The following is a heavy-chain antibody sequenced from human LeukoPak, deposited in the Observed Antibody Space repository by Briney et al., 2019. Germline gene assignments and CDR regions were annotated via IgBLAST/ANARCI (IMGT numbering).Heavy chain of an antibody. CDR2: IYHSGST. D-gene: IGHD2-15*01. Sequence: SETLSLTCAVSGYSISSGYYWGWIRQPPGKGLECIRSIYHSGSTYYNPSLKSRVTISVDTSKNQFSLKLSSVTAADTAVYYCARLGSTTLKVSDYWGQGTLVTVSS. V-gene: IGHV4-38-2*01. J-gene: IGHJ4*02. CDR3: ARLGSTTLKVSDY. CDR1: GYSISSGYY.